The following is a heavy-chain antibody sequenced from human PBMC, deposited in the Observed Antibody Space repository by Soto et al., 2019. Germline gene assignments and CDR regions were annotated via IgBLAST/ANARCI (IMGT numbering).Heavy chain of an antibody. Sequence: GGSLRLSCAASGFTFSSYAMSWVRQAPGKGLEWVSAISGSGGSTYYADSVKGRFTISRDNSKNTLYLQMNSLRAEDTAVYYCAKDPSSGWYNYYCGMDVWGQGTTVTVSS. J-gene: IGHJ6*02. CDR1: GFTFSSYA. D-gene: IGHD6-19*01. CDR2: ISGSGGST. CDR3: AKDPSSGWYNYYCGMDV. V-gene: IGHV3-23*01.